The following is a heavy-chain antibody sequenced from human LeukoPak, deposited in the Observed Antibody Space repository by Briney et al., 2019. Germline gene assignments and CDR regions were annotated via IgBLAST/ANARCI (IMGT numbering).Heavy chain of an antibody. CDR1: GFTFSSYT. V-gene: IGHV3-48*02. CDR3: ARDQTSGWHIIDY. J-gene: IGHJ4*02. Sequence: PGGSLRLSCAASGFTFSSYTMNWVRQAPGKGLEWVSYISSSSTTIYYADSVKGRFTISRDNAKNSLYLQMNSLRDEDTAVYNCARDQTSGWHIIDYWGQGTLVTVSS. CDR2: ISSSSTTI. D-gene: IGHD6-19*01.